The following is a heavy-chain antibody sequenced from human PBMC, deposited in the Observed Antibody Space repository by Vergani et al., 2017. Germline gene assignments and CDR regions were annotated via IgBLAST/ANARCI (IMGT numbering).Heavy chain of an antibody. D-gene: IGHD1-14*01. V-gene: IGHV3-48*01. CDR3: ARDSQGWNHDY. CDR2: ISGSSSTT. CDR1: GFTFSSYG. J-gene: IGHJ4*02. Sequence: EVQLVESGGGLVQTGGSLRISCAASGFTFSSYGMNWVRQAPGKGLEWVSYISGSSSTTHYADYVKGRFTISRDDAKNSLYLQMNSLRAEDTAVYYCARDSQGWNHDYWGQGTLVTVSS.